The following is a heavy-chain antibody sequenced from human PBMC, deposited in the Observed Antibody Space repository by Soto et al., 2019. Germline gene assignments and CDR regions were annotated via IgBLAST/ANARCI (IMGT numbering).Heavy chain of an antibody. V-gene: IGHV4-61*01. Sequence: QVQLQESGPGLVKPSETLSLTCTVSGGSVSSGSYYRSWIRQPTGKGLEWIGYIYYSGSTNYNPSLKKRVIISVDTSKNEFSLKLSSVTAADTAVNYCTASFKVGFAGRVYYGMDVWGQGTTVTVSS. CDR3: TASFKVGFAGRVYYGMDV. CDR1: GGSVSSGSYY. D-gene: IGHD2-21*02. CDR2: IYYSGST. J-gene: IGHJ6*02.